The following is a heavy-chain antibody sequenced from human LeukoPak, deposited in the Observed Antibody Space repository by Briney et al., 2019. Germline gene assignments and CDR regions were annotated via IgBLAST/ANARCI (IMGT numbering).Heavy chain of an antibody. CDR1: GGSISSSSYY. CDR3: ARHADKIYDFWSGYARPFDY. D-gene: IGHD3-3*01. Sequence: SETLSLTCTVSGGSISSSSYYWGWICQPPGKGLEWIGSIYYSGSTYYNPSLKSRVTISVDTSKNQFSLKLSSVTAADTAVYYSARHADKIYDFWSGYARPFDYWGQGTLVTVSS. V-gene: IGHV4-39*01. CDR2: IYYSGST. J-gene: IGHJ4*02.